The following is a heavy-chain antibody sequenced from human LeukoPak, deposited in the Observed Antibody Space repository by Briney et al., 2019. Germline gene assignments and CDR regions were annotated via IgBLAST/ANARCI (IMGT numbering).Heavy chain of an antibody. V-gene: IGHV3-33*08. J-gene: IGHJ4*02. D-gene: IGHD6-19*01. Sequence: PGMSLRLSCAASGFTFSSFAMHWVRRAPGKGLEWVAVIWYDGSIKYYADSVKGRFTISRDNSKNTLYLQMNSLRAEDTALYYCASAAGPFDNWGQGTLVTVSS. CDR2: IWYDGSIK. CDR3: ASAAGPFDN. CDR1: GFTFSSFA.